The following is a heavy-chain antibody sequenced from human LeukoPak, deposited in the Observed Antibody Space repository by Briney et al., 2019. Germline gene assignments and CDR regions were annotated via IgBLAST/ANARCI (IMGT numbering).Heavy chain of an antibody. J-gene: IGHJ4*02. D-gene: IGHD2-15*01. V-gene: IGHV3-53*01. Sequence: GGSLRLSCAASGFTVSSNYMSWVRQAPGKGPEWVSVIYSGGSTYYADSVKGRFTISRDNSKNTLYLQMNSLRAEDTAVYYCARTGQYCSGGTCYSGQFDFWGQGTLVTVSS. CDR1: GFTVSSNY. CDR3: ARTGQYCSGGTCYSGQFDF. CDR2: IYSGGST.